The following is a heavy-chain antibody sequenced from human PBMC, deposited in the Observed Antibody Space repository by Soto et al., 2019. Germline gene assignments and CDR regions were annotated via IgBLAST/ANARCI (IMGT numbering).Heavy chain of an antibody. V-gene: IGHV4-30-4*01. D-gene: IGHD2-15*01. CDR2: IYYSGST. Sequence: SETLSLTCTVSGGSISSGDYYWSWIRQPPGKGLEWIGYIYYSGSTYYNPSLKSRVTISVDTSKNQFSLKLSSVTAADTAVYYCARLSGGSCYSDWGQGTLVTVSS. CDR1: GGSISSGDYY. CDR3: ARLSGGSCYSD. J-gene: IGHJ4*02.